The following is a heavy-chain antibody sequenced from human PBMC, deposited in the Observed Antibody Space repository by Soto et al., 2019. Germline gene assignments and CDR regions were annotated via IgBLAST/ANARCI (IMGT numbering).Heavy chain of an antibody. CDR2: ISAYNGNT. D-gene: IGHD3-3*01. CDR1: GYTFTSYG. J-gene: IGHJ6*02. CDR3: ARDFYYDFWSGYPHYYGMDV. V-gene: IGHV1-18*01. Sequence: ASVKVSCKASGYTFTSYGISWVRQAPGQGLEWMGWISAYNGNTNYAQKLQGRVTMTTDTSTSTAYMELRSLRSDDTAVYYCARDFYYDFWSGYPHYYGMDVWGQGTTVTVSS.